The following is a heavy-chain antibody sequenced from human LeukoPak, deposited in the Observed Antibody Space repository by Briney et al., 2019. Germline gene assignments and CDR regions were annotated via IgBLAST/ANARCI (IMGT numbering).Heavy chain of an antibody. Sequence: GGSLRLSCAASGFTFSSYWMSWVRQAPGKGLEWVANINQYGSEMYYVDSVKGRFTISRDNAKNSLYLQMNSLRAEDTAVYYCARPMTTVVTPFDYWGQGTLVTVSS. D-gene: IGHD4-23*01. CDR2: INQYGSEM. CDR3: ARPMTTVVTPFDY. J-gene: IGHJ4*02. V-gene: IGHV3-7*03. CDR1: GFTFSSYW.